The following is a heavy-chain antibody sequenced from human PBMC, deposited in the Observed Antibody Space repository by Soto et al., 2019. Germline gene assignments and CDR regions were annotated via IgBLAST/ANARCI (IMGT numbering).Heavy chain of an antibody. CDR1: GFTFSSYS. CDR3: AKDDYCSGGGCYSGSYYYYMDV. J-gene: IGHJ6*03. Sequence: GGSVRLSCAASGFTFSSYSMNWVRQAPGKGLEWVSSISSSSSYIYYADSVKGRFTISRDNAKNSLYLQMNSLRAEDTAVYYCAKDDYCSGGGCYSGSYYYYMDVWGKGTTVTVSS. CDR2: ISSSSSYI. V-gene: IGHV3-21*01. D-gene: IGHD2-15*01.